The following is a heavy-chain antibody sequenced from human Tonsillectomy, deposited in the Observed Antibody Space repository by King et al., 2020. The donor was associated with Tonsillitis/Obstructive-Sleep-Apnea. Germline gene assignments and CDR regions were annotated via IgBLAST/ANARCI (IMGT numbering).Heavy chain of an antibody. CDR1: GFSLRPPRLG. CDR2: LFSNAGH. Sequence: SFPVLVPPPATLPLPCPVSGFSLRPPRLGVRWIRPPPGPALAWLAPLFSNAGHSYSPSLQGRLTISKDTSRRQGVLPMTNRDPVDTATDYCGRTRRTTVVTNSYYYYSGMDVWGQGTTVTVSS. D-gene: IGHD4-23*01. J-gene: IGHJ6*02. CDR3: GRTRRTTVVTNSYYYYSGMDV. V-gene: IGHV2-26*01.